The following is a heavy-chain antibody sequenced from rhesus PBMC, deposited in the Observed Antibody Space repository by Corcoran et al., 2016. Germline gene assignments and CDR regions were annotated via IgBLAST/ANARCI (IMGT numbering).Heavy chain of an antibody. CDR3: ARTAAAGTWQKKYYFDY. Sequence: QVQLQESGPGLVKPSETLSLTCAVSGGSISRNYCSWIRQPPGKGLAWIGYISGRRCNTKDKPPPKSRGTISKDTSKNQFALKLSSVTAADTAVYYCARTAAAGTWQKKYYFDYWGQGVLVTVSS. CDR2: ISGRRCNT. D-gene: IGHD6-25*01. J-gene: IGHJ4*01. CDR1: GGSISRNY. V-gene: IGHV4-165*01.